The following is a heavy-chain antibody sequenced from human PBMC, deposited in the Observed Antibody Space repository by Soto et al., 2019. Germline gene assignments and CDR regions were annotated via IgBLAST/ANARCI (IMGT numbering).Heavy chain of an antibody. Sequence: ASVKVSCKAPRDTFTSYYINWVRQAPGQGLEWMGVINPHGGSTAYAQKFQGRVTMTEDTSTDTAYMELSSLRSEDTAVYYCATGLVGDCSGGSCYSGSWFDPWGQGTQVTVSS. J-gene: IGHJ5*02. CDR2: INPHGGST. V-gene: IGHV1-8*01. CDR1: RDTFTSYY. D-gene: IGHD2-15*01. CDR3: ATGLVGDCSGGSCYSGSWFDP.